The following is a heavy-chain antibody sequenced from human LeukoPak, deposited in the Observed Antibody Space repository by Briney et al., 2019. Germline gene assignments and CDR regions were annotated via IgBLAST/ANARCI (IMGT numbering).Heavy chain of an antibody. CDR3: AKVSKLGCTGVSCYSAFDY. J-gene: IGHJ4*02. CDR1: GYTFTAYY. V-gene: IGHV1-2*02. Sequence: ASVKVSCKASGYTFTAYYIHWVRQAPGQGLEWMGWINPNSGGTDYPQTLQGRVTMTRDTSTSTVYMDLNRLTSDDTAVYYCAKVSKLGCTGVSCYSAFDYWGQGSLVTVSS. D-gene: IGHD2-8*02. CDR2: INPNSGGT.